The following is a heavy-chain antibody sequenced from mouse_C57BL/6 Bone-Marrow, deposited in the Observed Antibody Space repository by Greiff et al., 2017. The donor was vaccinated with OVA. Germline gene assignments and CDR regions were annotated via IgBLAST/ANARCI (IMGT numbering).Heavy chain of an antibody. D-gene: IGHD1-1*01. V-gene: IGHV1-53*01. Sequence: QVQLKESGTELVKPGASVKLSCKASGYTFTSYWMHWVKQRPGQGLEWIGNINPSNGGTNYNEKFKSKATLTVDKSSSTAYMQLSSLTSEDSAVYYCARGTYYYGWYFDVWGTGTTVTVSS. CDR3: ARGTYYYGWYFDV. J-gene: IGHJ1*03. CDR1: GYTFTSYW. CDR2: INPSNGGT.